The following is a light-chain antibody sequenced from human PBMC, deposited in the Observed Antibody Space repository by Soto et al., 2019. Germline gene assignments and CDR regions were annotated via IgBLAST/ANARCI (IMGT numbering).Light chain of an antibody. CDR1: QSVNSNY. CDR3: QQYDSSPRT. CDR2: GAS. J-gene: IGKJ1*01. Sequence: EIVLTQSPGTLSLSPGERATLSCRASQSVNSNYLAWYQQKPGQGPRLLMYGASSWATGIPDRFSGSGSGTDFTLTISRLEPEDFAVDYCQQYDSSPRTFGQGTKVEIK. V-gene: IGKV3-20*01.